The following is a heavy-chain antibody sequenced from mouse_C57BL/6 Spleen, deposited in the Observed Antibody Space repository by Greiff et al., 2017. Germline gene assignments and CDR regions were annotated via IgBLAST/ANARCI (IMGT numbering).Heavy chain of an antibody. J-gene: IGHJ2*01. V-gene: IGHV1-62-2*01. Sequence: VKLLESGAELVKPGASVKLSCKASGYTFTEYTIHWVKQRSGQGLEWIGWFYPGSGSIKYNEKFKDKATLTADKSSSTVYMELSRLTSEDSAVXFCARHEDYYGSSLYFDYWGQGTTLTVSS. CDR1: GYTFTEYT. CDR3: ARHEDYYGSSLYFDY. D-gene: IGHD1-1*01. CDR2: FYPGSGSI.